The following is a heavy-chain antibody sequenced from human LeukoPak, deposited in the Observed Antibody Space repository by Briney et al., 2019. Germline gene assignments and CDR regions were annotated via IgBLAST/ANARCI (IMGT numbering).Heavy chain of an antibody. CDR1: GGSISSGSYY. CDR2: IYTSGST. D-gene: IGHD3-22*01. V-gene: IGHV4-61*02. Sequence: SETLSLTYTVSGGSISSGSYYWSWIRRPAGKGLEWIGRIYTSGSTNYNPSLKSRVTISVDTSKNQFSLKLSSVTAADTAVYYCARVRDYYDSSGYYPAFDIWGQGTMVTVSS. CDR3: ARVRDYYDSSGYYPAFDI. J-gene: IGHJ3*02.